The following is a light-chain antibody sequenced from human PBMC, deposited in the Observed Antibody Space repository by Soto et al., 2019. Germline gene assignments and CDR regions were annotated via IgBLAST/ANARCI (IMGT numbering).Light chain of an antibody. CDR2: WAA. J-gene: IGKJ4*01. Sequence: DIVMTQSPDSLAVSLGARATINCKSSQSVLYSTNNKNYLAWYQQKPGQPPKLLIYWAATRESGVPDRFSGRGSGTDFTLTISSRQAEDVAVYYYQQYYITPPTFGGGTMVEIK. V-gene: IGKV4-1*01. CDR3: QQYYITPPT. CDR1: QSVLYSTNNKNY.